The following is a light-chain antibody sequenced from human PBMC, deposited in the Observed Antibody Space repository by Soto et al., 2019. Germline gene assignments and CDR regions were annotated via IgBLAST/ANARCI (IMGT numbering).Light chain of an antibody. V-gene: IGKV1-33*01. CDR3: QQYDSLPFT. CDR2: DAS. CDR1: QDFYNG. Sequence: DIQMTQSPSSLSASVGDRVTITCQSSQDFYNGLNWYQQKPGKAPKLLINDASNLQTGVPSRFSGSGSGTDFTLTISSLQPEDIATYYCQQYDSLPFTFGPGTKVD. J-gene: IGKJ3*01.